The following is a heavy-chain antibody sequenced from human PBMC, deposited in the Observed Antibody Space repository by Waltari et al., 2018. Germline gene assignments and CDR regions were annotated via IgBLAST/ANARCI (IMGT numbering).Heavy chain of an antibody. Sequence: QVQLVQSGAEVKKPGSSVKVSCKASGSTFSSYAISWVRQAPGQGLEWMGGIIPIFGTANYAQKFQGRVTITADESTSTAYMELSSLRSEDTAVYYCARLLIAAAGTSETSDYWGQGTLVTVSS. CDR3: ARLLIAAAGTSETSDY. D-gene: IGHD6-13*01. CDR2: IIPIFGTA. V-gene: IGHV1-69*13. J-gene: IGHJ4*02. CDR1: GSTFSSYA.